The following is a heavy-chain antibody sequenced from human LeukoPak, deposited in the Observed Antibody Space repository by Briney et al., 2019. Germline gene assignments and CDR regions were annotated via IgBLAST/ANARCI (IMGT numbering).Heavy chain of an antibody. CDR1: GFTFSSYG. V-gene: IGHV3-30*18. J-gene: IGHJ5*02. D-gene: IGHD1-14*01. CDR2: ISYDGSNK. Sequence: GGSLRPSCAASGFTFSSYGMHWVRQAPGKGLEWVAVISYDGSNKYYADSVKGRFTISRDNSENTLYLQMNSLRAEDTAVYYCAKKSAEWFDPWGQGTLVTVSS. CDR3: AKKSAEWFDP.